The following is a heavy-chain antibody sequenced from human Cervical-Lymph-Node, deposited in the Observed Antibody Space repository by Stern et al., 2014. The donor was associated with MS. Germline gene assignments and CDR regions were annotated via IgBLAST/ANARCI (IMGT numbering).Heavy chain of an antibody. V-gene: IGHV2-5*02. D-gene: IGHD1-1*01. CDR3: AHLTTATALDY. Sequence: QITLKGSGPTLVKPTQTLTLTCTFSGFSLSTSGVGVGWIRQPPGKALEWLALIYWDDDKRYSPSLESRLTITKDTSKNLVYLTMTNMDPVDTATYYCAHLTTATALDYWGQGTLVTVSS. J-gene: IGHJ4*02. CDR1: GFSLSTSGVG. CDR2: IYWDDDK.